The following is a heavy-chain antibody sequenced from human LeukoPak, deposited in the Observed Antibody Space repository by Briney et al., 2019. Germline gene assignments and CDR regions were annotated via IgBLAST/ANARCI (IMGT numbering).Heavy chain of an antibody. CDR1: GFTFSTYS. CDR3: ARVRSVAARENFDY. Sequence: GSLRLSCAASGFTFSTYSMNWVRQPPGKGLEWIGEINHSGSTNYNPSLKSRVTISVDTSKNQFSLKLSSVTAADTAVYYCARVRSVAARENFDYWGQGTLVTVSS. J-gene: IGHJ4*02. CDR2: INHSGST. D-gene: IGHD6-6*01. V-gene: IGHV4-34*01.